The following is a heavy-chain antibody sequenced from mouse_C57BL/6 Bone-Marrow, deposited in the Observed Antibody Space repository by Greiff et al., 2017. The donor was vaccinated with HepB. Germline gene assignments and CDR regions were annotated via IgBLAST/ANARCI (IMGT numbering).Heavy chain of an antibody. Sequence: EVHLVESGGDLVKPGGSLKLSCAASGFTFSSYGMSWVRQTPDKRLEWVATISSGGSHTYYPDSVKGRFTISRDNAKNTLYLQLSSLKSEDTAMYYCARYGTDWTWFAYWGQGTLVTVSA. CDR2: ISSGGSHT. J-gene: IGHJ3*01. CDR3: ARYGTDWTWFAY. V-gene: IGHV5-6*01. CDR1: GFTFSSYG. D-gene: IGHD4-1*01.